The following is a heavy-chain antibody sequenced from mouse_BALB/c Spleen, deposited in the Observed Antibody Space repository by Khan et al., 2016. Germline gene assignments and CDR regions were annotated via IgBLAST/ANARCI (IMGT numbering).Heavy chain of an antibody. J-gene: IGHJ4*01. Sequence: QVQLQQPGAELARPGASVKLSCKASGYTFTSYWMQWVKQRPGQGLEWIGAIYPGDGDTRYTQKFKGKATLTADKSSNTAYMQLSSLASEDSAVYYCVKGGRAMDYWGQGTSVTVSS. CDR1: GYTFTSYW. CDR3: VKGGRAMDY. CDR2: IYPGDGDT. V-gene: IGHV1-87*01.